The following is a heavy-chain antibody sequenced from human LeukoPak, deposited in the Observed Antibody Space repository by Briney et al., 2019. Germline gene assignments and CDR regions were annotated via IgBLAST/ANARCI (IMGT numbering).Heavy chain of an antibody. D-gene: IGHD1-7*01. CDR1: GGTFSRYA. V-gene: IGHV1-18*01. CDR2: ISAYNGNT. Sequence: ASVKVSCKASGGTFSRYAISWVRQAPGQGLEWMGWISAYNGNTNYAQKLQGRVTMTTDTSTSTAYMELRSLRSDDTAVYYCARVELIGWFDPWGQGTLVTVTS. J-gene: IGHJ5*02. CDR3: ARVELIGWFDP.